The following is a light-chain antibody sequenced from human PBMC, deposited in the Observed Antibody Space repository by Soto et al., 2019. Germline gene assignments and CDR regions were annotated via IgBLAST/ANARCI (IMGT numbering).Light chain of an antibody. CDR2: AAS. V-gene: IGKV1-6*01. CDR3: QQSYSTPIT. Sequence: AIQMTQSPSSLSASVGDRVTVTCRASQDIRSDVGWYQQKPGQAPKVLMYAASRLHSGVPSRFSGSGSGTNFVLTISSLQPEDVATYYCQQSYSTPITFGQGTRLEIK. CDR1: QDIRSD. J-gene: IGKJ5*01.